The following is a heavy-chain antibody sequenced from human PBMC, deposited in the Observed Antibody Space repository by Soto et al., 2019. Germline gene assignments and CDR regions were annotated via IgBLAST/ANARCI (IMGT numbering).Heavy chain of an antibody. D-gene: IGHD3-3*01. CDR2: IYYSGST. V-gene: IGHV4-31*03. CDR3: ARVGFLEWGSYYYYYGMDV. J-gene: IGHJ6*02. CDR1: GGSISSGGYY. Sequence: SETLSLTCTVSGGSISSGGYYWSWIRQHPGKGLEWIGYIYYSGSTYYNPSLKSRVTISIDTSKNQFSLKLSSVTAADTAVYYCARVGFLEWGSYYYYYGMDVWGQGTTVTVSS.